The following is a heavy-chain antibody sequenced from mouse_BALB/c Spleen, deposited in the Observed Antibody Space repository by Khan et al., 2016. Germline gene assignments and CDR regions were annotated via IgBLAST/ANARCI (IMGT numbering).Heavy chain of an antibody. J-gene: IGHJ4*01. V-gene: IGHV1-15*01. CDR3: TRRVATYDYAMDY. D-gene: IGHD1-1*01. CDR1: DYTFTDYE. CDR2: IHPGSGDT. Sequence: QVQLQQSGAELVRPGASVKLSCKALDYTFTDYEVHWVKQTPVHGLAWIGVIHPGSGDTAYNQKFEGKATLTADRPSRPAYMELSSLTSEDSAVYCCTRRVATYDYAMDYWGQGTSVTVSS.